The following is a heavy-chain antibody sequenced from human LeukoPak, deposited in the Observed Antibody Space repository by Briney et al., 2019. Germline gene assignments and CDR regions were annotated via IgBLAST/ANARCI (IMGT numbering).Heavy chain of an antibody. V-gene: IGHV3-23*01. D-gene: IGHD5-18*01. Sequence: GGSLRLSCAASGFTFSSYAMSWVRQAPGKGLEWVSAISGSGGSTYYADSVKGRFTISRDNSKNTLYLQMNSLRAEDTAVYYCVKDGVGYSYGDFDYWGQGTLVTVSS. CDR3: VKDGVGYSYGDFDY. J-gene: IGHJ4*02. CDR2: ISGSGGST. CDR1: GFTFSSYA.